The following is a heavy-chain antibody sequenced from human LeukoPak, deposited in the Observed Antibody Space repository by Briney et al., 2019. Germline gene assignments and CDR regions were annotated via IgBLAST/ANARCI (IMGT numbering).Heavy chain of an antibody. CDR3: AKYPEYCSGGSCYYYYMDV. Sequence: GGSLRLSRAASGFTFSIYAMHWVRQAPGKGLEWVAVISYDGSNKYYADSVKGRFTISRDNSKNTLYLQMNSLRAEDTAVYYCAKYPEYCSGGSCYYYYMDVWGKGTTVTVSS. CDR1: GFTFSIYA. J-gene: IGHJ6*03. V-gene: IGHV3-30-3*02. CDR2: ISYDGSNK. D-gene: IGHD2-15*01.